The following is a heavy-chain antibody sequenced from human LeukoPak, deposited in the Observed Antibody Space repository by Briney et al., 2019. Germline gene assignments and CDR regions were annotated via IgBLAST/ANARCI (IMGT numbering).Heavy chain of an antibody. J-gene: IGHJ4*02. CDR2: INPSGGST. V-gene: IGHV1-46*01. CDR3: ARAPLPHVGVVITFDY. CDR1: GYTFTSYY. Sequence: GASVKVSCKASGYTFTSYYMHWVRQAPGQGPEWMGIINPSGGSTSYAQKFQGRVTMTRDTSTSTVYMELSSLRSEDTAVYYCARAPLPHVGVVITFDYWGQGTLVTVSS. D-gene: IGHD3-22*01.